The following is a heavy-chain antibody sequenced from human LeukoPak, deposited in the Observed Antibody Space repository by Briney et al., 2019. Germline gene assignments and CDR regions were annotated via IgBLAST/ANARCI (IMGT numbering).Heavy chain of an antibody. D-gene: IGHD2-15*01. CDR1: GFTVSSNY. J-gene: IGHJ4*02. CDR3: ARGAYCSGASCYSGH. Sequence: GGSLRLSCAASGFTVSSNYMNWVRQAPGKGLEWVSSITSSTTYIYYADSVKGRFTISRDNAKNSLYLQMNSLRAEDTAMYYCARGAYCSGASCYSGHWGQGTPVAVSS. CDR2: ITSSTTYI. V-gene: IGHV3-21*01.